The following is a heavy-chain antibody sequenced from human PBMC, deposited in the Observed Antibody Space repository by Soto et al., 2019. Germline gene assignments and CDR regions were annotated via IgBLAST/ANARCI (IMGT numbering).Heavy chain of an antibody. D-gene: IGHD2-2*01. J-gene: IGHJ1*01. CDR1: GFTFSSYS. CDR3: ASSSITPETQYCRSTSCTFGQH. CDR2: ISSSSSYI. V-gene: IGHV3-21*01. Sequence: EVQLVESGGGLVKPGGSLRLSCAASGFTFSSYSMNWVRQAPGKGLEWVSSISSSSSYIYYADSVKGRFTISRDNAKNSLYLQMNSLRAEDTAVYYCASSSITPETQYCRSTSCTFGQHWGQGTLVTVSS.